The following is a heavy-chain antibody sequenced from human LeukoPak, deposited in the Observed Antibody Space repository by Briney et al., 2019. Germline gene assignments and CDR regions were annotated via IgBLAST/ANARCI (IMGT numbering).Heavy chain of an antibody. CDR3: AKVSGSYYFYFDY. Sequence: GGSLRLSCAASGFTFSSYAMSWVRQAPGKGLEWVSAISGSGGSTYYADSVKGRFTISRDNSKNTLYLQLSGLRAEDTAGDYCAKVSGSYYFYFDYWGQGTLVTVSS. CDR2: ISGSGGST. V-gene: IGHV3-23*01. J-gene: IGHJ4*02. D-gene: IGHD1-26*01. CDR1: GFTFSSYA.